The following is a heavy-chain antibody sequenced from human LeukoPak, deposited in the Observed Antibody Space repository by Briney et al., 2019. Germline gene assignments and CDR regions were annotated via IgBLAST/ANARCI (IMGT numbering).Heavy chain of an antibody. V-gene: IGHV1-18*01. CDR1: GYTFTSYG. J-gene: IGHJ6*03. CDR3: ARVGYDFWSGYYDYYYYYMDV. D-gene: IGHD3-3*01. Sequence: ASVKVSCKASGYTFTSYGISWVRQAPGQGLEWMGWISAYNGNTNYAQKLQGRVTMTTDTSTSTAYMELRSLRSDDTAVYYCARVGYDFWSGYYDYYYYYMDVWGKGTTVTVSS. CDR2: ISAYNGNT.